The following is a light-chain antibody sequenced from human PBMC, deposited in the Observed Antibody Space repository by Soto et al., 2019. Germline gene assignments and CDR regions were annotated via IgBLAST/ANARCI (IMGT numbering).Light chain of an antibody. CDR1: QSLLHTNGHMY. V-gene: IGKV2-28*01. CDR2: LGS. Sequence: DIVMTQSPLSLPVTPGEPASISCRSSQSLLHTNGHMYLDWYLQKPGQPPQLLIFLGSNRASGVPDRFSGSVSGTEFTLKISRVEAGDVGVYYCMQALRTQYTFGQGTKLEIK. J-gene: IGKJ2*01. CDR3: MQALRTQYT.